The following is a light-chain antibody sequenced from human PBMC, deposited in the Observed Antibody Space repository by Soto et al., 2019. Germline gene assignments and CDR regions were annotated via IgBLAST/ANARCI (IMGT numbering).Light chain of an antibody. J-gene: IGKJ1*01. CDR3: LQAYDYPRT. Sequence: ATQITQSPSSLSASVGDRVPIACRASQGIRTELGGYQQKPGEAPKLLIYGASTLQSGVPSRFSGSGSGTAVTLTSSSRQPEDFATYYCLQAYDYPRTGAQGPKVEMK. V-gene: IGKV1-6*01. CDR1: QGIRTE. CDR2: GAS.